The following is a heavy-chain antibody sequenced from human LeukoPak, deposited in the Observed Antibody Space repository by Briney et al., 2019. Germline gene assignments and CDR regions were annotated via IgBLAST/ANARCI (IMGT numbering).Heavy chain of an antibody. V-gene: IGHV3-21*01. CDR3: ARVYYYGSGSYYA. CDR1: GLTFSSYS. J-gene: IGHJ5*02. D-gene: IGHD3-10*01. Sequence: GGSLRLSCAASGLTFSSYSMNWVRQAPGKGLEWVSSISSSSSYIYYVDSVKGRFTISRDNAKNSLYLQMNSLRAEDTAVYYCARVYYYGSGSYYAWGQGTLVTVSS. CDR2: ISSSSSYI.